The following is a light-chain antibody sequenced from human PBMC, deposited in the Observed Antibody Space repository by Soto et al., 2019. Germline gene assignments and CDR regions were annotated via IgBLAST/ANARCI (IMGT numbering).Light chain of an antibody. CDR3: QQYGSLSWT. Sequence: MVLTHSPGTLSFSPGQRSTLSSGPSQNVDSNYLAWYQQRPGQAPRIIIFGASGRATGIPDRFSGSGSGTDFTLTISRLEPEDFAVYYCQQYGSLSWTFGQGTKVDIK. CDR2: GAS. J-gene: IGKJ1*01. V-gene: IGKV3-20*01. CDR1: QNVDSNY.